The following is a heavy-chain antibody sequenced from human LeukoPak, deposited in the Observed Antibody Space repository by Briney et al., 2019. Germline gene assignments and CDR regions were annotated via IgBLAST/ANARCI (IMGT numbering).Heavy chain of an antibody. D-gene: IGHD5-18*01. Sequence: PGGSLRLSCAASGFTFSSYAMHWVRQAPGKGLEYVSAISSNGGSTYYAKSVEGRFTISRDNSKNTLFLQMGSLRAEDMAVYYCAREVGSEYTYGTTGYFDYWGQGTLVSVSS. CDR3: AREVGSEYTYGTTGYFDY. CDR2: ISSNGGST. CDR1: GFTFSSYA. J-gene: IGHJ4*02. V-gene: IGHV3-64*01.